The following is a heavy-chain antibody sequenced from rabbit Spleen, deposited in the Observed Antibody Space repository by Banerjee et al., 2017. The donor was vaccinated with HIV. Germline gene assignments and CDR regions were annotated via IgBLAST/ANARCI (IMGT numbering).Heavy chain of an antibody. CDR2: IDLVFGGT. CDR3: VRGASSSGYYSL. J-gene: IGHJ3*01. Sequence: QSLEESGGDLVKPGASLTLTCTASGVSFSFSSYMCWVRQAPGKGLEWIGYIDLVFGGTYYANWVNGRFTISSHNAQNTLYLQLNSLTAADTATYFCVRGASSSGYYSLWGQGTLVTVS. D-gene: IGHD1-1*01. CDR1: GVSFSFSSY. V-gene: IGHV1S40*01.